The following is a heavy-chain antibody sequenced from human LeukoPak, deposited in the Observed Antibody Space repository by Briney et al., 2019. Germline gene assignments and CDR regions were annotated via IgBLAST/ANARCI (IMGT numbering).Heavy chain of an antibody. J-gene: IGHJ4*02. CDR1: GRSISSGNYY. CDR2: IYYSGTT. CDR3: ARDKTNMVFGK. D-gene: IGHD3-10*01. Sequence: PSETLSLTCTVSGRSISSGNYYWSWLRQPPGKGLECIGYIYYSGTTFYNPSLKSRFTISVDTSKNQFSLKLSSVTAADPAVYYCARDKTNMVFGKWGQGTLVTVSS. V-gene: IGHV4-30-4*01.